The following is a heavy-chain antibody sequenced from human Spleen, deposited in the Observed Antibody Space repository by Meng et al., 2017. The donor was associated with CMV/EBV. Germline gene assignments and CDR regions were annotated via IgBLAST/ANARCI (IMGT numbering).Heavy chain of an antibody. J-gene: IGHJ6*02. CDR2: INANSGDT. D-gene: IGHD3-3*01. CDR1: GYTFTGYY. Sequence: ASVKVSCKASGYTFTGYYMHWVRQAPGQGLEWMGWINANSGDTDYAQKFQGRVTVTRDTSISTAYMELTRLRSDDTAVYYCARGILGDDFWSGPYGMDVWGQGTTVTVSS. CDR3: ARGILGDDFWSGPYGMDV. V-gene: IGHV1-2*02.